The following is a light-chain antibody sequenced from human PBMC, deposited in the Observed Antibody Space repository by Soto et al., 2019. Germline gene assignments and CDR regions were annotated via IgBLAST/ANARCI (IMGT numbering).Light chain of an antibody. CDR2: GAS. V-gene: IGKV3-20*01. J-gene: IGKJ2*01. Sequence: EIVLTQSPGTLSLSPGQRATLSCRASQSVSSSSLAWYQQRPGQAPLLPIYGASRRATGIPDRFSGSGSGTDFTLTISRLEPEDVAVYYCQHYGASPKYTFGQGTKLEIK. CDR1: QSVSSSS. CDR3: QHYGASPKYT.